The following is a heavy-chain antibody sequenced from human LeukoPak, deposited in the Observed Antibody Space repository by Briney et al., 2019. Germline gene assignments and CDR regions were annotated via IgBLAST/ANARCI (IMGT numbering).Heavy chain of an antibody. D-gene: IGHD2-21*02. Sequence: SQTLSLTCTVSGGSNSSGGYYWSWIRQHPGKGLEWIGYIHYSGSTFYNPSLKSRVTIFLDTSKNQFSLKLSSVTAADTAVYYCARERNCGGDCYSSWFDLWGQGTLVTVSS. CDR2: IHYSGST. CDR1: GGSNSSGGYY. CDR3: ARERNCGGDCYSSWFDL. V-gene: IGHV4-31*03. J-gene: IGHJ5*02.